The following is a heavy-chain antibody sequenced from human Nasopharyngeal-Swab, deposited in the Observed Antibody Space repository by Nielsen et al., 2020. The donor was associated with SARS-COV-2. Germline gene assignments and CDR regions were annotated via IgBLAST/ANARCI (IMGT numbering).Heavy chain of an antibody. CDR1: GYTFTSYY. Sequence: ASVKVSRKAPGYTFTSYYMHWVRQAPGQGLEWMGIINPSGGSTSYAQKFQGRVTLPRDTSTGTVYMELSSLRSEDTAVYYCAVAGGGILVTYYYYGMDVWGQVTTVTVSS. CDR2: INPSGGST. J-gene: IGHJ6*02. V-gene: IGHV1-46*01. CDR3: AVAGGGILVTYYYYGMDV. D-gene: IGHD3-16*01.